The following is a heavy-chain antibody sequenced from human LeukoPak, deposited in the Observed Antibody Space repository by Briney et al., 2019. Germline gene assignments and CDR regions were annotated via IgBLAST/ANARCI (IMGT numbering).Heavy chain of an antibody. D-gene: IGHD6-13*01. CDR2: ISAYNGNT. J-gene: IGHJ4*02. V-gene: IGHV1-18*01. CDR3: ARRSIAAAGKDY. CDR1: GYTFTSYD. Sequence: ASVKVSCKASGYTFTSYDINWVRQATGQGLEWMGWISAYNGNTNYAQKLQGRVTMTTDTSTSTAYMELRSLRSDDTAVYYCARRSIAAAGKDYWGQGTLVTVSS.